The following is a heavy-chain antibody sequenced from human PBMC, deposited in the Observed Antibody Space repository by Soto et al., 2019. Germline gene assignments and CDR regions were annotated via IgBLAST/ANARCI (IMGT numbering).Heavy chain of an antibody. CDR2: IYASGST. D-gene: IGHD5-12*01. CDR3: ARAGGYEVQRSNWFGP. V-gene: IGHV4-4*07. J-gene: IGHJ5*02. CDR1: GGSISSHY. Sequence: QVQLQESGPGLVKPSETLSLTCTVSGGSISSHYWSWIRQPAGKGLEWIGRIYASGSTNYNPSLKSRVTMSLDTSRNQFSLKLTSVTAADTAMYYCARAGGYEVQRSNWFGPWGQGTLVTVSS.